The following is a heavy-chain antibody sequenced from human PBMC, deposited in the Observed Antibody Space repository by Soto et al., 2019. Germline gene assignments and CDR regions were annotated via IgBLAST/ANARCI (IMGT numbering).Heavy chain of an antibody. CDR3: ARRPLAARPDFYDY. D-gene: IGHD6-6*01. CDR2: ISSSSSYI. Sequence: GGSLRLSCAASGFTFGSYSMNWVRQAPGKGLEWVSSISSSSSYIYYADSVKGRFTISRDNAKNSLYLQMNSLRAEDTAVYYCARRPLAARPDFYDYWGQGTLVTVSS. V-gene: IGHV3-21*01. CDR1: GFTFGSYS. J-gene: IGHJ4*02.